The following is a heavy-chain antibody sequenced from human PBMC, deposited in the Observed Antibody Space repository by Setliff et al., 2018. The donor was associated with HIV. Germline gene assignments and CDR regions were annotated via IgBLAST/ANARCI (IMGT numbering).Heavy chain of an antibody. CDR2: MYDGGST. CDR3: AKGSGFYDY. J-gene: IGHJ4*02. CDR1: EVIVSNNY. Sequence: GGSLRLSCAVSEVIVSNNYMTWVRQAPGKGLEWVALMYDGGSTYYADSVKGRFTITRDISKNTLDLQMNSLRVDDTAVYYCAKGSGFYDYWGQGTLVTVSS. D-gene: IGHD3-22*01. V-gene: IGHV3-53*01.